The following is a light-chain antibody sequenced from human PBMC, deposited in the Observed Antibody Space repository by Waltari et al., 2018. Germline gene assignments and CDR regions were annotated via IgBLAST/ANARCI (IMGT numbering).Light chain of an antibody. CDR3: SSYVANNNPV. Sequence: SALTQPPSASGSPGQSVTISCTGTSSDVGGYNFVSWYQHHPGKAPRLIIYEVSERPSGVPDRFSGSKSGNTASLTVSGLQAEDEADYYCSSYVANNNPVFGGGTKLTVL. V-gene: IGLV2-8*01. J-gene: IGLJ2*01. CDR2: EVS. CDR1: SSDVGGYNF.